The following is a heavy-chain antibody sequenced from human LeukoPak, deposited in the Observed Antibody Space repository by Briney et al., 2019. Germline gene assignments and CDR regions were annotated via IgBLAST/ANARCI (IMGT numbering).Heavy chain of an antibody. V-gene: IGHV4-61*05. J-gene: IGHJ4*02. CDR3: ARGAAVAGFDY. CDR2: IFYSGST. Sequence: SETLSLTCTVSGGSISSSSYYWGWIRQPPGKGLEWIGYIFYSGSTNYNPSLKSRVTLSVDTSKNQFSLKLNSVTAADTAVYYCARGAAVAGFDYWGQGTLVTVSS. CDR1: GGSISSSSYY. D-gene: IGHD6-19*01.